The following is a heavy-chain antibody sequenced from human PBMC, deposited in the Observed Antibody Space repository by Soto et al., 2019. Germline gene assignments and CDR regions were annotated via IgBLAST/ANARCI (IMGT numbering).Heavy chain of an antibody. CDR3: ARRPGDYYDSSVYRDPFFDY. J-gene: IGHJ4*02. CDR1: GYTFTSYY. Sequence: ASVKVSCKASGYTFTSYYMHWVRQAPGQGLEWMGIINPSGGSTSYAQKFQGRVTMTRDTSTSTVYMELSSLRSEDTAVYYCARRPGDYYDSSVYRDPFFDYRGQGTLVTVSS. D-gene: IGHD3-22*01. CDR2: INPSGGST. V-gene: IGHV1-46*01.